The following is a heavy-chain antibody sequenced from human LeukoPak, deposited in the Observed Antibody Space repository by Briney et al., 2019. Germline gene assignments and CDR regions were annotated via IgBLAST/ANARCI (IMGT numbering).Heavy chain of an antibody. Sequence: SETLSLTCTVSGGSISNYFWTWIRQPPGKGLHWIGYTHSSGNTNYNPSLKSRVTMSVDTSKNQFSLKLTSVTAADTAIYYCARFEKFYDSSVHYLDYWGQGTLVTVSS. CDR1: GGSISNYF. V-gene: IGHV4-59*01. CDR3: ARFEKFYDSSVHYLDY. D-gene: IGHD3-22*01. CDR2: THSSGNT. J-gene: IGHJ4*02.